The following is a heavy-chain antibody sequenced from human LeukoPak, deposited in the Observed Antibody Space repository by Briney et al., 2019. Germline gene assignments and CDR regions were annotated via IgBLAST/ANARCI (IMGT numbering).Heavy chain of an antibody. CDR1: GFTFSSYW. Sequence: PGGSLRLSCAASGFTFSSYWMNWARQAPGKGLEYVSAISSNGGSTYYADSVKGRFTISRDNSKNTLYLQMSSLRAEDTAVYYCVKTGHYSSGWYDYWGQGTLVTVSS. CDR2: ISSNGGST. J-gene: IGHJ4*02. CDR3: VKTGHYSSGWYDY. D-gene: IGHD6-19*01. V-gene: IGHV3-64D*06.